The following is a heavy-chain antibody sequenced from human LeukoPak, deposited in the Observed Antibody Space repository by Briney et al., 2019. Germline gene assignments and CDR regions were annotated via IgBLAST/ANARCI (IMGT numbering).Heavy chain of an antibody. Sequence: SETLSLTCTVSGGSISSSSYYWGWIRQPPGKGLEWIGSIYYSGSTYYNPSLKSRVTISVDTSKNQFSLKLSSVTAADTAVYYCARLVPRGNWFDPWGQGTLVTVSS. CDR3: ARLVPRGNWFDP. CDR2: IYYSGST. D-gene: IGHD2-2*01. CDR1: GGSISSSSYY. J-gene: IGHJ5*02. V-gene: IGHV4-39*01.